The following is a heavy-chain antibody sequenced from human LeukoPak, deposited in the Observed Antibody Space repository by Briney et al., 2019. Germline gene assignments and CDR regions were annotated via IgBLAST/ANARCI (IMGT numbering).Heavy chain of an antibody. D-gene: IGHD4-23*01. J-gene: IGHJ4*02. CDR1: GGSFSGYY. V-gene: IGHV4-59*01. CDR3: ARATVVTHFDY. CDR2: IYYSGST. Sequence: SSETLSLTCAVYGGSFSGYYWSWIRQPPGKGLEWIGYIYYSGSTNYNPSLKSRVTISVDTSKNQFSLKLSSVTAADTAVYYCARATVVTHFDYWGQGTLVTVSS.